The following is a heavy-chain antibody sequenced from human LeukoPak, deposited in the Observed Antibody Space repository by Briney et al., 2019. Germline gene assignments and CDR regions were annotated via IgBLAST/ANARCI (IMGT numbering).Heavy chain of an antibody. CDR1: GFTFSSYW. J-gene: IGHJ4*02. D-gene: IGHD4-17*01. CDR2: INSYGSII. Sequence: GGSLRLSCAASGFTFSSYWMHWVRQVPGKGLVWVSGINSYGSIIRYADSVKGRFTISRDNAKNTLYLQMNSLRAEDTAVYYCARGGDYPFDYWGQGTLVTVSS. CDR3: ARGGDYPFDY. V-gene: IGHV3-74*01.